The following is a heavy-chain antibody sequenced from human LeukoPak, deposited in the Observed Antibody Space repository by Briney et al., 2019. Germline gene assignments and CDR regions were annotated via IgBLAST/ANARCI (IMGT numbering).Heavy chain of an antibody. Sequence: SETLSLTCAVYGGSFSGYYWSWIRQPPGKGLEWIGYIYYSGSTNYNPSLKSRVTISVDTSKNQFSLKLSSVTAADTAVYYCARRGYSSGWSYYFDYWGQGTLVTVSS. J-gene: IGHJ4*02. CDR1: GGSFSGYY. CDR2: IYYSGST. CDR3: ARRGYSSGWSYYFDY. V-gene: IGHV4-59*01. D-gene: IGHD6-19*01.